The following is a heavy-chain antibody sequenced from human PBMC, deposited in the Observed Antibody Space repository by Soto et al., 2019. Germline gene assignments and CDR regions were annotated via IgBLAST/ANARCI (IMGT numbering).Heavy chain of an antibody. V-gene: IGHV5-10-1*01. D-gene: IGHD2-15*01. Sequence: GESLKISCKGSGYSFAVYWITWVRQKPGKGLEWMGRIDPSDSQTYYSPSFRGHVTISADKSISTAYLQWSSLKASDTAMYYCASADCSGGSCQPDYWGQGTLVTVSS. CDR2: IDPSDSQT. J-gene: IGHJ4*02. CDR3: ASADCSGGSCQPDY. CDR1: GYSFAVYW.